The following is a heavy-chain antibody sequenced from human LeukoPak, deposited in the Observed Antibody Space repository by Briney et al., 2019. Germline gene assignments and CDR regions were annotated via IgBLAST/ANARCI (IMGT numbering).Heavy chain of an antibody. CDR3: ARDAKEHYYDSSGYYY. Sequence: ASVKVSCKASGGTFSSYAISWVRQAPGQGLEWMGIINPSGGSTSYAQKFQGRVTMTRDTSTGTVYMELSSLRSGDTAVYYCARDAKEHYYDSSGYYYWGQGTLVTVSS. CDR1: GGTFSSYA. D-gene: IGHD3-22*01. CDR2: INPSGGST. V-gene: IGHV1-46*01. J-gene: IGHJ4*02.